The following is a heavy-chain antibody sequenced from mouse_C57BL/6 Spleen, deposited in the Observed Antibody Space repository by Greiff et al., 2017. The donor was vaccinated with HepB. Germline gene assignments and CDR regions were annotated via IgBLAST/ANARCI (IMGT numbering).Heavy chain of an antibody. CDR3: TRSKIYYGNYWYFDV. J-gene: IGHJ1*03. CDR1: GYTFTSYW. Sequence: EVQLQQSGTVLARPGASVKMSCKTSGYTFTSYWMHWGKQRPGQGLEWIGAIYPGNSDTSYNQKFKGKAKLTAVTSASTAYMELSSLTNEDSAVYYCTRSKIYYGNYWYFDVWGTGTTVTVSS. D-gene: IGHD2-1*01. V-gene: IGHV1-5*01. CDR2: IYPGNSDT.